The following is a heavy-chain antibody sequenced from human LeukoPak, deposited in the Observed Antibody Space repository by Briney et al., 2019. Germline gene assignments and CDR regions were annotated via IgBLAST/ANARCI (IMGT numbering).Heavy chain of an antibody. Sequence: SQTLSLTCAVSGDSVSSNSVAWNWIRQTPSRGLEWLGRTYYRSKRYIEYAESVRSRITINTDTSKNQFSLQLNSVSPEDTAVYYCAREREHSFDYWGQGTLVTVSS. CDR1: GDSVSSNSVA. J-gene: IGHJ4*02. CDR3: AREREHSFDY. V-gene: IGHV6-1*01. D-gene: IGHD1/OR15-1a*01. CDR2: TYYRSKRYI.